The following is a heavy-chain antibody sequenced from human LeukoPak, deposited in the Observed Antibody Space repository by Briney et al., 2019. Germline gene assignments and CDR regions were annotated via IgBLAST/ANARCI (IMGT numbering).Heavy chain of an antibody. V-gene: IGHV3-21*06. D-gene: IGHD5-18*01. CDR1: GFTFSSYS. CDR2: ISSSSSYI. CDR3: ARDAGYSYGSALDY. J-gene: IGHJ4*02. Sequence: GRSLRLSCAASGFTFSSYSMNWVRQAPGKGLEWVSSISSSSSYIYYADSVKGRFTISRDNAKNSLYLQMNSLRAEDTAVYYCARDAGYSYGSALDYWGQGTLVTVSS.